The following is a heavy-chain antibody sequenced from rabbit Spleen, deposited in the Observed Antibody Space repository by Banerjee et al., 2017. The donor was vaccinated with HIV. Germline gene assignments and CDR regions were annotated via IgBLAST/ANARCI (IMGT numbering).Heavy chain of an antibody. D-gene: IGHD2-1*01. CDR2: IYAAKGST. J-gene: IGHJ4*01. CDR1: GIDFTKYY. CDR3: VRDQAGDADYGPYYLNL. V-gene: IGHV1S7*01. Sequence: QLTETGGGLVQPGGSLTLSCKASGIDFTKYYITWVRQAPGKGPEWIGIIYAAKGSTDYASWVNGRFTISSDNAQSTVDLKMNSLTAADTATYFCVRDQAGDADYGPYYLNLWGQGTLVTVS.